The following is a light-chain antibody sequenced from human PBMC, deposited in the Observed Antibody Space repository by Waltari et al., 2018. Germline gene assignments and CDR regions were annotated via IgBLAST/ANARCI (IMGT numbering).Light chain of an antibody. Sequence: EIVLTQSPGTLSLSPGERATVSCRASQSISKYLAWYRLKPGQAPRRLSYDASKRATGIPDRFSASGSGTDFSLTISRLEPEDFAVYYCQHYVRLPVTFGQGTKVEIK. CDR1: QSISKY. CDR3: QHYVRLPVT. CDR2: DAS. V-gene: IGKV3-20*01. J-gene: IGKJ1*01.